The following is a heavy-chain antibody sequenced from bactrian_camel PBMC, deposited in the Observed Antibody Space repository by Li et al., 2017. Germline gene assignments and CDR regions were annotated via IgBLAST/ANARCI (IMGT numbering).Heavy chain of an antibody. Sequence: VQLVESGGGSVQTGGSLRLSCAASGYTGSRYCMGWFRQGPGNECELVASLGGRTHYSDSVKGRFTVSQDNANKTQYLEMNSLKSDDTATYYCAADVPFSGSWYCFRMAQVDFAYWGQGTQVTVS. CDR1: GYTGSRYC. J-gene: IGHJ6*01. D-gene: IGHD6*01. V-gene: IGHV3S67*01. CDR2: LGGRT. CDR3: AADVPFSGSWYCFRMAQVDFAY.